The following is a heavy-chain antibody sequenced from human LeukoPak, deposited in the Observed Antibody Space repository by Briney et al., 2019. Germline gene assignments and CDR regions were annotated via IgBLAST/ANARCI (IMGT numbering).Heavy chain of an antibody. CDR3: ARTYYYGSGSYYNVAY. CDR2: IYPGDSDT. D-gene: IGHD3-10*01. J-gene: IGHJ4*02. Sequence: GESLKISCKGSGYSFTSYWIGWVRQMPGKGLEWMGIIYPGDSDTRYSPSFQGQVTISADKSISTAYLQWSSLKASDTAMYYCARTYYYGSGSYYNVAYWGQGTLVTVSS. V-gene: IGHV5-51*01. CDR1: GYSFTSYW.